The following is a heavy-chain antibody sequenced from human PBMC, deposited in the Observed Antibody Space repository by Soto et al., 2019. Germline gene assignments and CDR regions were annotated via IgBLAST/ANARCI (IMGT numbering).Heavy chain of an antibody. CDR3: ARTPTP. V-gene: IGHV4-30-2*01. Sequence: PSETLSLTCAHSGNSISSGDYSWSWIRQPPGKGLEWIGYIYHSGSTYYNPSLKSRVTISVDRSKNQFSLKLSSVTAADTAVYYCARTPTPWGQGTLVTVSS. D-gene: IGHD1-26*01. CDR1: GNSISSGDYS. J-gene: IGHJ5*02. CDR2: IYHSGST.